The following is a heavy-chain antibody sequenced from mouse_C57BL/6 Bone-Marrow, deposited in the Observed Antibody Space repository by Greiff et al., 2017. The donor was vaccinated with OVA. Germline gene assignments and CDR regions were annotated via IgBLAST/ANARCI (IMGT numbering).Heavy chain of an antibody. D-gene: IGHD1-1*02. J-gene: IGHJ2*01. CDR1: GYTFTSYW. CDR3: ARTRLNHYPGYYFDY. Sequence: QVQLQQPGAELVRPGSSVKLSCKASGYTFTSYWMDWVKQRPGQGLEWIGNIYPSDSETHYNQKFKDKATLTVDKSSSPAYMQLSSLTSEDSAVYYCARTRLNHYPGYYFDYWGQGTTLTVSS. V-gene: IGHV1-61*01. CDR2: IYPSDSET.